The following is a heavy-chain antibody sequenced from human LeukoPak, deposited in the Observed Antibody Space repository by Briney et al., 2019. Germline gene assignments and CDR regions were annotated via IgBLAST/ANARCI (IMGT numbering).Heavy chain of an antibody. J-gene: IGHJ4*02. V-gene: IGHV3-23*01. Sequence: GGSLRLSCAASGFTFSHYAMTWVRQAPGKGLEWVAGISAGGGSTDYADSVKGRSTISRDKSKNTLYLHMNSLRAEDTAVYYCAKDWAVVIPAVWAGLDYWGQGTLVTVSS. CDR1: GFTFSHYA. CDR3: AKDWAVVIPAVWAGLDY. CDR2: ISAGGGST. D-gene: IGHD2-2*01.